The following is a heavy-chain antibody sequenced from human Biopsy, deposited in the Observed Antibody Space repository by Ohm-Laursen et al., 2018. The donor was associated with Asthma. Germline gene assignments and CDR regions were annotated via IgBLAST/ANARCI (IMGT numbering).Heavy chain of an antibody. CDR2: VHSTGST. D-gene: IGHD2-2*01. J-gene: IGHJ5*02. CDR1: GGSISNSNYY. Sequence: GTLSLTCTVSGGSISNSNYYWGWIRQSPGKGLEWIGYVHSTGSTRFNPSLKSRVTISVDTSVDQVSLKLTSVTAADTAIYFCARASSTWSQSGPHYFDRWGQGTLVTVSS. V-gene: IGHV4-61*05. CDR3: ARASSTWSQSGPHYFDR.